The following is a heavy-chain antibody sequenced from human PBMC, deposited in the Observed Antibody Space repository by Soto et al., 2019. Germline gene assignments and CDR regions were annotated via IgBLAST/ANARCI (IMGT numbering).Heavy chain of an antibody. J-gene: IGHJ4*02. CDR3: AKDRRAGGNYGFYSDF. CDR1: GFTFSSYG. V-gene: IGHV3-23*01. CDR2: SSATGAGT. D-gene: IGHD1-7*01. Sequence: GGSLRLSCAAPGFTFSSYGMTWVRQAPGKGLEWVSFSSATGAGTYYADSVKGRFTISRDNSKNTLYLQMTSLRADDTAVYYCAKDRRAGGNYGFYSDFWGQGALVTVSS.